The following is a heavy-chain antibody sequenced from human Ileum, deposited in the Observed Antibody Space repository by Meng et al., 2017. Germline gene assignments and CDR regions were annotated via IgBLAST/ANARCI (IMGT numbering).Heavy chain of an antibody. CDR1: GFSFSTYT. J-gene: IGHJ4*02. D-gene: IGHD4-23*01. CDR2: ITSSGRFI. V-gene: IGHV3-21*02. CDR3: ANELRYYFEY. Sequence: ELLLVESVGGLVNPGRFLRLSCAASGFSFSTYTMHWVRQAPGKGLEWVSSITSSGRFIFYADSVKGRFTISRDNAKSSLYLQMNSLRDGDTAVYYCANELRYYFEYWGQGALVTVSS.